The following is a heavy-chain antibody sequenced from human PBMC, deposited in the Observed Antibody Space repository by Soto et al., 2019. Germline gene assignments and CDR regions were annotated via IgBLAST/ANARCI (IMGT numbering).Heavy chain of an antibody. CDR1: GFTVSAYT. J-gene: IGHJ4*02. CDR2: ISSDGSHK. Sequence: QVQLVESGGGVVQPGRSLRLSCAASGFTVSAYTMHWVRQAPGKGLEWVAVISSDGSHKYYADSLKGRFTISRDNSTNTLYLQMNGLRAEDTAVYYCARWEQPLFDYWGQGTLVTVSS. V-gene: IGHV3-30-3*01. D-gene: IGHD1-26*01. CDR3: ARWEQPLFDY.